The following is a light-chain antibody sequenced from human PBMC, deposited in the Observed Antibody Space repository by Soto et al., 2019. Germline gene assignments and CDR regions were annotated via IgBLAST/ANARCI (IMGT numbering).Light chain of an antibody. CDR1: SGHNTYS. CDR3: QTWSTGIQV. J-gene: IGLJ3*02. Sequence: QLVLTQSSSASASLGASVKITCTLDSGHNTYSIAWHQQQPEKGPRFLMKLNSDGSHSKGDGIPDRFSGSSSGAERYLTISSLQSEDEADYYCQTWSTGIQVFGGGTKLTVL. CDR2: LNSDGSH. V-gene: IGLV4-69*02.